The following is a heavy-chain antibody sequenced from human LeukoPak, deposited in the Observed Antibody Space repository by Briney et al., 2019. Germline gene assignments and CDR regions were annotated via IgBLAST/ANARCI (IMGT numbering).Heavy chain of an antibody. D-gene: IGHD3-10*01. V-gene: IGHV3-7*03. CDR1: GFTFSSYW. CDR3: ARDGAMVRGVYNWFDP. J-gene: IGHJ5*02. CDR2: IKQDGSEK. Sequence: PGGSLRLSCAASGFTFSSYWMSWVRQAPGKGLEWVASIKQDGSEKYYVDSVKGRFTISRDNAKNSLYLQMNSLRAEDTAVYYCARDGAMVRGVYNWFDPWGQGTLVTVSS.